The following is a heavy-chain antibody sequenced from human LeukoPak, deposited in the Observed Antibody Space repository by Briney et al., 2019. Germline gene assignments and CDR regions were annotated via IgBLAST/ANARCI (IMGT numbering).Heavy chain of an antibody. Sequence: KPSETLSLTCTVSGGSISSYYWSWIRQPPGKGLEWIGYIYYSGSTNYNPSLKSRVTISVDTSKNQFSLKLSSVTAADTAVYYCAGGSSCYVGWFDPWGQGTLVTVSS. CDR2: IYYSGST. J-gene: IGHJ5*02. CDR1: GGSISSYY. CDR3: AGGSSCYVGWFDP. V-gene: IGHV4-59*01. D-gene: IGHD6-13*01.